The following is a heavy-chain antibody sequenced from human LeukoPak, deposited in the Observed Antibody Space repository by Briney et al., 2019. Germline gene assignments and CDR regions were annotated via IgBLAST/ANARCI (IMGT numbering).Heavy chain of an antibody. V-gene: IGHV4-39*01. Sequence: PSETLSLTCTVSGGSISSSSYYWGWIRQPPGKGLEWIGSIYYSGSTYYNPSLKSRVTISVDTSKNQFSLKLSSVTAADTAVYYCAGAKYYDFWSGYEGAFDIWGQGTMVTVSS. CDR3: AGAKYYDFWSGYEGAFDI. CDR2: IYYSGST. CDR1: GGSISSSSYY. J-gene: IGHJ3*02. D-gene: IGHD3-3*01.